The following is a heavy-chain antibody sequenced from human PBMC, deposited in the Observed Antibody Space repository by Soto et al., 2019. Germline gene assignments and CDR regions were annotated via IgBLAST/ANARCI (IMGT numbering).Heavy chain of an antibody. CDR2: IYPDDSDV. J-gene: IGHJ4*02. V-gene: IGHV5-51*01. CDR3: ARHGVSFGPFDY. CDR1: QDIFTSNW. Sequence: LKISCQGSQDIFTSNWIGWLRQMPGKGLEWMGVIYPDDSDVKYNPSFQGQVTISVDKSISTAYLQWSRLRDSDTAMYFCARHGVSFGPFDYWGQGTPVTVSS. D-gene: IGHD3-3*01.